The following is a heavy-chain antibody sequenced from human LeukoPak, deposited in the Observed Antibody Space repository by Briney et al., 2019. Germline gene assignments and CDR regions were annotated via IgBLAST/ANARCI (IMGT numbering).Heavy chain of an antibody. CDR3: AKEGTVVVTHNWFDP. D-gene: IGHD2-21*02. CDR2: ISGSGGST. V-gene: IGHV3-23*01. CDR1: GFTFSSYA. Sequence: PGGSLRLSCAASGFTFSSYAMSWVRQAPGKGLEWVLAISGSGGSTYYADSVKGRFTISRDNSKNTLYLQMNSLRAEDTAVYYCAKEGTVVVTHNWFDPWGQGTLVTVSS. J-gene: IGHJ5*02.